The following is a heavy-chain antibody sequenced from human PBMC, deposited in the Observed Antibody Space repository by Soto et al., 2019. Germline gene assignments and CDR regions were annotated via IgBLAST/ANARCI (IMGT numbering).Heavy chain of an antibody. V-gene: IGHV3-49*04. CDR2: IRSKAYGGTT. J-gene: IGHJ4*02. CDR3: TRVRGELSSL. CDR1: GFTFADYD. D-gene: IGHD3-16*02. Sequence: GGSLRLSSVASGFTFADYDMSWVRQAPGKGLEWVGFIRSKAYGGTTEYAASVKGRFTISRDDSKSIASLQMNSLKTEDTAVYYCTRVRGELSSLWGQGTLVTVSS.